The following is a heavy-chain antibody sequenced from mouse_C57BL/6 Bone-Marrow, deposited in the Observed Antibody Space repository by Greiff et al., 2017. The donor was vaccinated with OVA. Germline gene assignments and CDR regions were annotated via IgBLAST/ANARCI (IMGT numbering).Heavy chain of an antibody. J-gene: IGHJ1*03. CDR2: IYPGSGST. V-gene: IGHV1-55*01. CDR3: ARDRYYGSGYWYFDV. D-gene: IGHD1-1*01. Sequence: VQLQQPGAELVKPGASVKMSCKASGYTFTSYWITWVKQRPGQGLEWIGDIYPGSGSTNYNEKFKSKATLTVDTSSSTAYMQLSSLTSEDSAVYYCARDRYYGSGYWYFDVWGTGTTVTVSS. CDR1: GYTFTSYW.